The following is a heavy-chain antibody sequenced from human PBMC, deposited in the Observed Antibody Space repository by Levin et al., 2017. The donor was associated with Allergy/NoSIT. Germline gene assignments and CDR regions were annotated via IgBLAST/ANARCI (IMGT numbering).Heavy chain of an antibody. J-gene: IGHJ4*02. D-gene: IGHD5-24*01. CDR1: YGSISSADYY. Sequence: SETLSLTCTVSYGSISSADYYWGWIRQSPGEGLEWIGYVSYNGNTYYNPSVKGRITITIDTSKNQFSLKLSSVTAADTAEYYCASTYSYASSDDDYNYVFGQWGQGTLVTVSS. V-gene: IGHV4-30-4*01. CDR2: VSYNGNT. CDR3: ASTYSYASSDDDYNYVFGQ.